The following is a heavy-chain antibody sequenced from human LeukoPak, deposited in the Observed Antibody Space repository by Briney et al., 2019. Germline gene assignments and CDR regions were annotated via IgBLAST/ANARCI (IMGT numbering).Heavy chain of an antibody. CDR1: GGTFSSYT. CDR2: IIPILGIA. V-gene: IGHV1-69*04. CDR3: AREASGDDFWSGPYNWFDP. D-gene: IGHD3-3*01. Sequence: AASVKASCKASGGTFSSYTISWVRQAPGQGLEWMGRIIPILGIANYAQKFQGRVTITADKSTSTAYMELSSLRSEDTAVYYCAREASGDDFWSGPYNWFDPWGQGTLVTVSS. J-gene: IGHJ5*02.